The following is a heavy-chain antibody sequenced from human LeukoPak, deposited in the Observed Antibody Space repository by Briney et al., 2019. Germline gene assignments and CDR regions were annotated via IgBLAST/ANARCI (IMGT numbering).Heavy chain of an antibody. CDR2: INHSGST. J-gene: IGHJ5*02. CDR3: ARAVPGIAVANNWFDP. CDR1: GGSFSGYY. D-gene: IGHD6-19*01. V-gene: IGHV4-34*01. Sequence: PSETLSLTCAVYGGSFSGYYWSWIRQPPGKGLEWIGEINHSGSTNYNPSLKSRVTISVDTSKNQFSLKLSSVTAADTAVYYCARAVPGIAVANNWFDPWGQGTLVTVSS.